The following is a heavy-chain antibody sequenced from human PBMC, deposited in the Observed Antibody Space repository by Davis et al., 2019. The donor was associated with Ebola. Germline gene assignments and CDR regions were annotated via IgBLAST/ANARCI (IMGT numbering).Heavy chain of an antibody. V-gene: IGHV4-39*07. CDR1: GGSIRSSSYF. J-gene: IGHJ2*01. CDR2: IYYSGST. Sequence: SETLSLTCTVSGGSIRSSSYFWGWIRQPPGKGLEWIGSIYYSGSTYHNPSLKSRVTISVDTSKNQFSLKLSSVTAADTAVYYCARGDFHGGTYWYFDLWGRGTLVTVSS. CDR3: ARGDFHGGTYWYFDL. D-gene: IGHD4-23*01.